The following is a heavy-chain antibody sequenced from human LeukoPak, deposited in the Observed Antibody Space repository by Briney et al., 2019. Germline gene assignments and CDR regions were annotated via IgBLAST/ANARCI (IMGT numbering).Heavy chain of an antibody. D-gene: IGHD3-10*02. V-gene: IGHV3-23*01. CDR2: ITATTRST. CDR1: GFTFSIYA. Sequence: GGSLRLSCAGSGFTFSIYAMHWVRQAPGKGLEWVSTITATTRSTSYADSVKGRFTISRDNAKNTVYLQINNLRPEDTAVYYCARDRYYVPDNWGQGTLVTVSS. J-gene: IGHJ4*02. CDR3: ARDRYYVPDN.